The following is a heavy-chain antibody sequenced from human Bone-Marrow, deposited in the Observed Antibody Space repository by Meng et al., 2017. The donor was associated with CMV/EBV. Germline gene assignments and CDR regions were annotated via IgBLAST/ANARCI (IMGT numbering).Heavy chain of an antibody. D-gene: IGHD6-19*01. V-gene: IGHV3-21*01. CDR1: GFIFSSYN. CDR2: ISARSSYI. CDR3: ARSEGTSGWYHYYFDY. J-gene: IGHJ4*02. Sequence: GESLKISCAASGFIFSSYNMNWVRQAPGKGLEWVSSISARSSYIYYADSVKGRVTISRDNPKDCLYLQMNSLRAEDTAVYYCARSEGTSGWYHYYFDYWGQGTLVTVSS.